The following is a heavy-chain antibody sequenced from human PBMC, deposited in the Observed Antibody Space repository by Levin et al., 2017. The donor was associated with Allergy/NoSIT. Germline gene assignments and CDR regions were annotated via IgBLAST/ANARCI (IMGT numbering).Heavy chain of an antibody. CDR1: GFTFSSYA. Sequence: GESLKISCAASGFTFSSYAMSWVRQAPGKGLEWVSAISGSGGSTYYADSVKGRFTISRDNSKNTLYLQMNSLRAEDTAVYYCAKDPFFLYRYTYFDYWGQGTLVTVSS. D-gene: IGHD3-16*02. CDR3: AKDPFFLYRYTYFDY. V-gene: IGHV3-23*01. J-gene: IGHJ4*02. CDR2: ISGSGGST.